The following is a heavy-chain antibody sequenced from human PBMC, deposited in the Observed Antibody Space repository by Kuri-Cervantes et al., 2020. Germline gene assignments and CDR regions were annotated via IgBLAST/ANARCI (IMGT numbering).Heavy chain of an antibody. V-gene: IGHV3-11*01. CDR1: GFTFSDYY. J-gene: IGHJ6*01. D-gene: IGHD3-10*01. CDR2: ISSSGSTI. CDR3: ARGRYYYGSGSYYNPYGMDV. Sequence: GESLKISCAASGFTFSDYYMSWIRQAPGKGLEWVSYISSSGSTIYYADSVKGRFTISRDNSKNTLYLQMNSLRAEDTAVYYCARGRYYYGSGSYYNPYGMDVWGQGTTVTVSS.